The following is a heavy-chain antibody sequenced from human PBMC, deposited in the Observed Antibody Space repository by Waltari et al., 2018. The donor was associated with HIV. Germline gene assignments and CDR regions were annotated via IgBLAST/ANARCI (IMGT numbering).Heavy chain of an antibody. CDR1: GGSFSGYY. D-gene: IGHD6-6*01. V-gene: IGHV4-34*01. CDR2: INHSGST. J-gene: IGHJ4*02. Sequence: QVQLQQWGAGLLKPSETLSLTCAVYGGSFSGYYWSWIRQPPGKGLEWIGEINHSGSTNYNPSLKSRVTISVDTSKNQFSLKLSSVTAADTAVYYCARGGVMYSSSYYFDYWGQGTLVTVSS. CDR3: ARGGVMYSSSYYFDY.